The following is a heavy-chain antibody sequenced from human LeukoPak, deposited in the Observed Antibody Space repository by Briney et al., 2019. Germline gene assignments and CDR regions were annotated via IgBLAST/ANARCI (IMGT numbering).Heavy chain of an antibody. D-gene: IGHD5-24*01. CDR3: ARLRDGSTSKFNY. Sequence: PSETLSLTCSVSGDSISGDTHSWNWIRQHPERGLEWFGRTYPSEGSYNPSLSSRVSFSVDPSRNKFSLTLKFVDAANTAVYFFARLRDGSTSKFNYWGRGTLVTVSS. CDR2: TYPSEG. CDR1: GDSISGDTHS. J-gene: IGHJ4*02. V-gene: IGHV4-31*03.